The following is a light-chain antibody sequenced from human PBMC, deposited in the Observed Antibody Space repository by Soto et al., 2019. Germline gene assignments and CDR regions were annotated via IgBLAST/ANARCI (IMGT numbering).Light chain of an antibody. Sequence: QSALTQPPSASGTPGQRVTISCSGSNSNIGGNTVNWYQQLPGAAPKLLISVNTNRPSGVPDRFSGSKSGTSASLVITGLQAEDEADYYCQSYDTSLDGSRVFGGGTQLTVL. CDR3: QSYDTSLDGSRV. CDR2: VNT. V-gene: IGLV1-44*01. CDR1: NSNIGGNT. J-gene: IGLJ3*02.